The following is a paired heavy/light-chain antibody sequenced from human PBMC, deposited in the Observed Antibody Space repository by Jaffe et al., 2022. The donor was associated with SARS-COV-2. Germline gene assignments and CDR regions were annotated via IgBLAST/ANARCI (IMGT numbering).Light chain of an antibody. CDR2: EVS. V-gene: IGLV2-8*01. J-gene: IGLJ2*01. CDR3: NSYAGTVV. CDR1: SSDVGGYNY. Sequence: QSALTQPPSASGSPGQSVTISCTGSSSDVGGYNYVSWYQQHPGKAPKLMIYEVSKRPSGVPDRFSGSKSGNTASLTVSGLQAEDEADYYCNSYAGTVVFGGGTKLTVL.
Heavy chain of an antibody. D-gene: IGHD4-17*01. CDR2: IHTSGST. V-gene: IGHV4-61*02. CDR1: GGSISSGSYY. CDR3: ARGDDYGGNPLLAT. J-gene: IGHJ4*02. Sequence: QVQLQESGPGLVKPSQTLSLTCTVSGGSISSGSYYWSWIRQPAGKGLEWIGRIHTSGSTNYNPSLKSRVTISVDTSKNQFSLKLTSVTAADTAVYYCARGDDYGGNPLLATWGRGTLVTVSS.